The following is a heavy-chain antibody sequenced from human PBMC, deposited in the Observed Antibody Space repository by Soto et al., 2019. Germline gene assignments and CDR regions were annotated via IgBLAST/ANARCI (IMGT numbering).Heavy chain of an antibody. Sequence: QITLRESGPTLVKPTQTLTLTCSFSGFSLSSTAVGVNWIRHPPGKAPEWLALIYWDDDNHYSPSLKSRLTITKDTSKNQVVFTMTNMDPVDTATYYCAHGRGWLSDYWGQGTLVTVSS. V-gene: IGHV2-5*02. CDR1: GFSLSSTAVG. D-gene: IGHD6-19*01. CDR2: IYWDDDN. CDR3: AHGRGWLSDY. J-gene: IGHJ4*02.